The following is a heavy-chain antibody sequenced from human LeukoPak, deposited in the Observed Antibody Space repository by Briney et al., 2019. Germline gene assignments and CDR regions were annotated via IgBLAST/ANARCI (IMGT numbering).Heavy chain of an antibody. CDR1: GGSISSYY. J-gene: IGHJ4*02. V-gene: IGHV4-39*02. CDR3: ARELYSGFLEWLLDYFDY. CDR2: IYYSGST. Sequence: PSETLSLTCTVSGGSISSYYWSWIRQPPGKGLEWIGSIYYSGSTYYNPSLKSRVTISVDTSKNQFSLKLSSVTAADTAVYYCARELYSGFLEWLLDYFDYWGQGTLVTVSS. D-gene: IGHD3-3*01.